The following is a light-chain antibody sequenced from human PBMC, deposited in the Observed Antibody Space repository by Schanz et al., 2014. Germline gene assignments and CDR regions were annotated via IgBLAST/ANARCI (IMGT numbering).Light chain of an antibody. CDR3: QQFNNYPQIT. V-gene: IGKV3-15*01. J-gene: IGKJ4*01. Sequence: EVVMTRSPVSLSVSPGESATFSCRASESVGGVVAWYQQKPGQPPSLLFYSASTRATGVPARFRASGSGTEFTLTISRLEPEDFATYYCQQFNNYPQITFGGGTKVEIK. CDR2: SAS. CDR1: ESVGGV.